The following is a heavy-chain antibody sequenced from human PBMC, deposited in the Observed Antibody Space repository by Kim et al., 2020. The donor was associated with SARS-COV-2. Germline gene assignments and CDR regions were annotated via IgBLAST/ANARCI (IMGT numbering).Heavy chain of an antibody. V-gene: IGHV1-2*06. J-gene: IGHJ6*02. D-gene: IGHD2-15*01. CDR3: ARDLRWDCSGGNCFSAYYYTMDV. CDR2: INPNGGGT. Sequence: ASVKVSCKASGYNFIAYHMHWVRQAPGQGLEWMGRINPNGGGTNSAQKFQGRVTMTSDTSISTDYMELSGLRSAETAVYYCARDLRWDCSGGNCFSAYYYTMDVWGLGTTVTVSS. CDR1: GYNFIAYH.